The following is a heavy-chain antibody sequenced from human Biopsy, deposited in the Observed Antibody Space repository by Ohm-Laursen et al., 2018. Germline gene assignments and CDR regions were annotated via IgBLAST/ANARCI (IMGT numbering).Heavy chain of an antibody. J-gene: IGHJ5*02. CDR3: ARDYDTSGYYYVS. D-gene: IGHD3-22*01. CDR2: IFYRGST. V-gene: IGHV4-39*01. CDR1: GGSISNNNYY. Sequence: SDTLSLTCTVSGGSISNNNYYWGWIRQPPGKGLDWIGSIFYRGSTHYKPSLKSRVNISVDTSKNQSSLKLNSVTAADTAVYYCARDYDTSGYYYVSWGQGTLVTVSS.